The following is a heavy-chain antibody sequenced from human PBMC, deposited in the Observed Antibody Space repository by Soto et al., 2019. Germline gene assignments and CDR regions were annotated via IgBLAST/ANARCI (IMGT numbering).Heavy chain of an antibody. CDR2: INSSGGTT. Sequence: EVQLLESGGGLVQPGGSLRLSCAASGFTFSKYAMNWVRQAPGKGLEWVSTINSSGGTTSYADSVKGRFTISRDNFENTLYLQMNSLRAEDTAVYYCAKLTYGDPVDYWGQGTLVTVSS. J-gene: IGHJ4*02. D-gene: IGHD4-17*01. V-gene: IGHV3-23*01. CDR1: GFTFSKYA. CDR3: AKLTYGDPVDY.